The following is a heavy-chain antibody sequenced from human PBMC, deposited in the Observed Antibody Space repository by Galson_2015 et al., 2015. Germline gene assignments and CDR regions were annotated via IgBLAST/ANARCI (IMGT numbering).Heavy chain of an antibody. J-gene: IGHJ4*02. CDR3: ARGRGGYCSSTSCYGGGDDY. V-gene: IGHV3-30-3*01. Sequence: SLRLSCAASGFTFSSYAMHWVRQAPGKGLEWVAVISYDGSNKYYADSVKGRFTISRDNSKNTLYLQMSSLRAEDTAVYYCARGRGGYCSSTSCYGGGDDYRGQGTLVTVSS. CDR1: GFTFSSYA. D-gene: IGHD2-2*01. CDR2: ISYDGSNK.